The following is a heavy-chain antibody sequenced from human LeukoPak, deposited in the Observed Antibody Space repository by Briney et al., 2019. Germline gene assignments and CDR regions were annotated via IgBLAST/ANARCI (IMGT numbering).Heavy chain of an antibody. CDR3: ARGAGNYYFYGINV. V-gene: IGHV4-59*01. CDR2: IYYSGST. J-gene: IGHJ6*02. CDR1: GGSISSYY. Sequence: PSETLSLTCTVSGGSISSYYSSWIRQPPEKGLEWIGHIYYSGSTNYNPSLKSRVTVSVDTSKNQFSLKLSSVTAAATAVYYCARGAGNYYFYGINVSGQGTTVTVSS.